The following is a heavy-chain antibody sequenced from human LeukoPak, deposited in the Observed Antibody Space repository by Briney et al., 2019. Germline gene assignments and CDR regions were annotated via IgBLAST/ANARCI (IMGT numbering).Heavy chain of an antibody. V-gene: IGHV3-11*04. CDR3: AKSVVRGVIYYYYMDV. D-gene: IGHD3-10*01. J-gene: IGHJ6*03. Sequence: GGSLRLSCAASGFTFSDYYMTWIRQAPGKGLEWVSCISGSGSTIYYADSVKGRFTISRDNAKNSFYLQMSSLTTEDTAVYYFAKSVVRGVIYYYYMDVWGKGTTVTISS. CDR1: GFTFSDYY. CDR2: ISGSGSTI.